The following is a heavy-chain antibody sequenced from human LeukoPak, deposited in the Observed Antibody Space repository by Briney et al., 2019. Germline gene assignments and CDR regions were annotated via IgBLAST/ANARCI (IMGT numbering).Heavy chain of an antibody. CDR3: ARFGKGAYYFDW. V-gene: IGHV4-34*01. CDR1: GGSFSGYY. J-gene: IGHJ4*02. Sequence: PSETLSLTCAVYGGSFSGYYWGWLRQPPGKGLEWIGRIYHSGSTQYSPSLKSRVTISIDTSKNQFSLKLTSVTAADAAVYFCARFGKGAYYFDWWGQGFLVTVSS. CDR2: IYHSGST. D-gene: IGHD3-16*01.